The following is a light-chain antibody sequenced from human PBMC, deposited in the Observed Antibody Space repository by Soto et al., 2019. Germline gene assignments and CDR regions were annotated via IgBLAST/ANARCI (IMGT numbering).Light chain of an antibody. J-gene: IGLJ2*01. CDR1: SSNIGAGYD. CDR2: GTS. V-gene: IGLV1-40*01. Sequence: QSVLTQPPSVSGAPGQSVTISCTGTSSNIGAGYDVHWYQQLPGTAPKLLMFGTSIRPVGVPDRFSGSKSGSSASLAITGLQAEDEADYYCQSYDSSLSGSVVFGGGTKLTVL. CDR3: QSYDSSLSGSVV.